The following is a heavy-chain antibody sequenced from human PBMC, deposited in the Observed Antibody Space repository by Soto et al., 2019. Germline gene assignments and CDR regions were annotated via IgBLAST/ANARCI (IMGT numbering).Heavy chain of an antibody. J-gene: IGHJ4*02. V-gene: IGHV5-51*01. Sequence: GEFLKISCKGSGYSFTSYWIGWVRQMPGKGLEWMGIIYPGDSDTRYSPSFQGQVTISADKSISTAYLQWSSLKASDTAMYYCARRLNYYDSSGPEYYFDYWGQGTLVTVSS. D-gene: IGHD3-22*01. CDR1: GYSFTSYW. CDR3: ARRLNYYDSSGPEYYFDY. CDR2: IYPGDSDT.